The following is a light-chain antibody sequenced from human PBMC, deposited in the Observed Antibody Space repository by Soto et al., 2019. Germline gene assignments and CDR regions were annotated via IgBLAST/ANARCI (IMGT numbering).Light chain of an antibody. J-gene: IGKJ1*01. CDR2: GAS. V-gene: IGKV3-20*01. CDR3: QHYGSSPWT. CDR1: QSVGSSY. Sequence: EIVLTQSPGTLSLSPGERATLSCRASQSVGSSYLAWYQQTPGQAPRPLIYGASSRAIGIPDRFSGSGSGTDFTLTICRLEPEDFAVYYCQHYGSSPWTFGQGTKVEI.